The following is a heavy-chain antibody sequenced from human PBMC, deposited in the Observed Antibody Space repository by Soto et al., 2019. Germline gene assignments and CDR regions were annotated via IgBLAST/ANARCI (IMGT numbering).Heavy chain of an antibody. Sequence: GGSLRLSCAASGFTFSSYSMNWVRQAPGKGLEWVSYISSSSSTIYYADSVKGRFTISRDNAKNSLYLQMNSLRDEDTAVYYCARAPFGVVDIPGTHYHGMDVWGQGTTVTVSS. CDR1: GFTFSSYS. D-gene: IGHD3-3*01. J-gene: IGHJ6*02. CDR2: ISSSSSTI. V-gene: IGHV3-48*02. CDR3: ARAPFGVVDIPGTHYHGMDV.